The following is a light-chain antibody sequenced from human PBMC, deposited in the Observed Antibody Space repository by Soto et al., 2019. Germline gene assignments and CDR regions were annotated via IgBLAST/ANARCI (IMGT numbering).Light chain of an antibody. J-gene: IGLJ1*01. CDR1: SSDVGGYNY. CDR3: FSHPSSSTPYV. V-gene: IGLV2-14*01. CDR2: EVN. Sequence: QSALTQPASVSGSPGQSITISCTGTSSDVGGYNYVSWYQQYPGKAPKLMIYEVNNRPSGVSNRFFGSKSGNTASLTISGLQAEDEADYYCFSHPSSSTPYVFGTGTKLTVL.